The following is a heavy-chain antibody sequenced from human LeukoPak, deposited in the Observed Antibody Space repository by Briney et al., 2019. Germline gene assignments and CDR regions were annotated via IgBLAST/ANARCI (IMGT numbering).Heavy chain of an antibody. CDR1: GFTFSSYS. J-gene: IGHJ4*02. CDR2: ISSGGSTI. D-gene: IGHD3-3*01. V-gene: IGHV3-48*02. Sequence: GGSLRLSCAASGFTFSSYSLNWVRQAPGEGLEWVSYISSGGSTIYYADSVKGRFTISRDTAKNSLFLQMNSLRDEDTAVYYCARGGIFNLDYWGQGTLVTASS. CDR3: ARGGIFNLDY.